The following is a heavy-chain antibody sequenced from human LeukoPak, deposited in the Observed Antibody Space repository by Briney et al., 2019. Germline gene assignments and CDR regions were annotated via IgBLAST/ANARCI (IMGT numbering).Heavy chain of an antibody. Sequence: SGGSLRLSCAASGFTFSSYSMNWVRQAPGKGLEWVSSISSSGSYIYYADSVKGRFTISRDNAKNSLYLQMNSLRDEDTAVYYCARDRVEMATIIFRYWGLGTLVTVSS. CDR1: GFTFSSYS. CDR2: ISSSGSYI. V-gene: IGHV3-21*01. D-gene: IGHD5-24*01. J-gene: IGHJ4*02. CDR3: ARDRVEMATIIFRY.